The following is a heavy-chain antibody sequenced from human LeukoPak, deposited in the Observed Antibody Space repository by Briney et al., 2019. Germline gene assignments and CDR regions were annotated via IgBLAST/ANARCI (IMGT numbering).Heavy chain of an antibody. CDR3: ARAARLPDYGLDV. J-gene: IGHJ6*02. CDR1: GFTVSSNY. D-gene: IGHD6-25*01. CDR2: IYSGGST. Sequence: GGSLRLSCAASGFTVSSNYMSWVRQAPGKGLEWVSVIYSGGSTYYADSVKGRFTISRDNSKNTLYLQMNSLRAEDAAVYYCARAARLPDYGLDVWGQGTTVTVSS. V-gene: IGHV3-53*01.